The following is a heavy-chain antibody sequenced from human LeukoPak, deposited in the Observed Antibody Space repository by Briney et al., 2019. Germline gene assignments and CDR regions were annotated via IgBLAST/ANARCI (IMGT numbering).Heavy chain of an antibody. Sequence: PSGTLSLTCAVSGGSISTSNYYWGWIRQPPGKGLEWIGNIFYSGSTYYSPSLKSRVTISLDTSRNQFSLKLTSVTAADTAVYYCARQGVNWFDPWGQGTLVTVSS. CDR2: IFYSGST. D-gene: IGHD3-16*01. J-gene: IGHJ5*02. CDR3: ARQGVNWFDP. V-gene: IGHV4-39*07. CDR1: GGSISTSNYY.